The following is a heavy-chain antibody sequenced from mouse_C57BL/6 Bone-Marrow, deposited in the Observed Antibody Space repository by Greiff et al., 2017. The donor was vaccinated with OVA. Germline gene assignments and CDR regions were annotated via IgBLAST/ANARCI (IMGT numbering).Heavy chain of an antibody. CDR1: GFNIKDDY. CDR3: TTWWLPHAMDY. D-gene: IGHD1-1*02. J-gene: IGHJ4*01. V-gene: IGHV14-4*01. Sequence: EVQLQQSGAELVRPGASVKLSCTASGFNIKDDYMHWVKQRPEQGLEWIGWIDPENGDTEYASKFQGKATITADTSSNTAYLQLSSLTSEDTAVYYCTTWWLPHAMDYWGQGTSVTVSS. CDR2: IDPENGDT.